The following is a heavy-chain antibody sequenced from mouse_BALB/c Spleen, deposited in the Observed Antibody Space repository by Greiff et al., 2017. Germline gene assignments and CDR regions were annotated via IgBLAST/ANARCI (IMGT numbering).Heavy chain of an antibody. V-gene: IGHV2-9*02. CDR1: GFSLTSYG. D-gene: IGHD4-1*01. CDR3: ARGGAGAWFAY. Sequence: QVQLKESGPGLVAPSQSLSFTCTASGFSLTSYGVHWVRQPPEKGLEWLGVIRAGGSTTYNSALMSRLNISKDNSKNQVYLKMNSLQTDDTAMDYCARGGAGAWFAYWGQGTLVTVSA. J-gene: IGHJ3*01. CDR2: IRAGGST.